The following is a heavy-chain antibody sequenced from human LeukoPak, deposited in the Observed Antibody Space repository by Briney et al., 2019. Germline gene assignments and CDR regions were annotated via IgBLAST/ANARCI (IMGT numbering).Heavy chain of an antibody. CDR2: INPSGGST. D-gene: IGHD3-3*01. CDR3: ARGSGPTFFDY. CDR1: GYTFTDYY. V-gene: IGHV1-46*01. J-gene: IGHJ4*02. Sequence: ASVKVSCKASGYTFTDYYMHWVRQAPGQGLEWMGIINPSGGSTSYAQKFQGRVTMTRDTSTSTVYMELSSLRSEDTAVYYWARGSGPTFFDYWGQGTLVTVSS.